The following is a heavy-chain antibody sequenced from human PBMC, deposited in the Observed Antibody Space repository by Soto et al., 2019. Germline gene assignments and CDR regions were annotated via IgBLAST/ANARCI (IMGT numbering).Heavy chain of an antibody. V-gene: IGHV3-23*01. CDR1: GFTFTNYA. Sequence: GGSLRLSCAASGFTFTNYAMGWVRQAPGKGLEWVSTITGSGRSTYYADSMKGRFTISRDNSKNTLYLQMNSLRAEDTAVYYCAKPSGLATAGSAFDYWGQGTLVTVSS. CDR3: AKPSGLATAGSAFDY. D-gene: IGHD6-13*01. CDR2: ITGSGRST. J-gene: IGHJ4*02.